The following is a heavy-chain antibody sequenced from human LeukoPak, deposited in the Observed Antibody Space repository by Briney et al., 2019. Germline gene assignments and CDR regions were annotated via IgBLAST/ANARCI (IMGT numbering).Heavy chain of an antibody. Sequence: SGTLSLTCAVSGGSISSSNWWSWVRQPPGKGLEWIGEIYHSGSTNYNPSLKSRVTISVDKSKNQFSLKLSSVTAADTAVHYCARVAYYDILTGYSKGVDYWGQGTLVTVSS. D-gene: IGHD3-9*01. V-gene: IGHV4-4*02. CDR3: ARVAYYDILTGYSKGVDY. CDR2: IYHSGST. CDR1: GGSISSSNW. J-gene: IGHJ4*02.